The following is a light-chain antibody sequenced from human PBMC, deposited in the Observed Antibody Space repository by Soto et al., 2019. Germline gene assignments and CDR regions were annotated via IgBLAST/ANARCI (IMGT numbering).Light chain of an antibody. CDR1: QSVSSSY. CDR2: GAS. CDR3: QQYGSSPRT. J-gene: IGKJ1*01. V-gene: IGKV3-20*01. Sequence: EIVLTQSPGTLSLSPGERATLSCRARQSVSSSYLAWYQQKPGQAPRLLIYGASSRATGIPDRFSGSGSGTDFNLTISSLEPEYVAVYYCQQYGSSPRTCGQGTKVDIK.